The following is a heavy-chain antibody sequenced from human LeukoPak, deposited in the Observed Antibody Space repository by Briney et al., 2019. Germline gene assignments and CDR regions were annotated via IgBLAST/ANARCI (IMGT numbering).Heavy chain of an antibody. CDR3: ARDPPLEMAPRHNDAFDI. J-gene: IGHJ3*02. CDR1: GFTFSSYS. V-gene: IGHV3-21*01. D-gene: IGHD5-24*01. CDR2: ISSSSSYI. Sequence: PGGSLRLSCAASGFTFSSYSMNWVRQAPGKGLEWVSSISSSSSYIYYADSVKGRFTISRDNAKNSLYLQMNSLRAEDTAVYYCARDPPLEMAPRHNDAFDIWGQGTMVTVSS.